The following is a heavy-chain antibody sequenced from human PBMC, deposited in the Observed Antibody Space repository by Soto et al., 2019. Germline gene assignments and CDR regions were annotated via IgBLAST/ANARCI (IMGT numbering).Heavy chain of an antibody. CDR1: GGCFNGYY. CDR3: ARDTVTMVRGVIIASFDY. V-gene: IGHV4-34*01. D-gene: IGHD3-10*01. Sequence: SETLSLTCAVYGGCFNGYYGSWIRQPPGKGLEWIGEINHSGSTNYNPSPKSRATISVDPSKNQCSLKLSSVAAADTAVYYCARDTVTMVRGVIIASFDYWGQGTLVTVSS. CDR2: INHSGST. J-gene: IGHJ4*02.